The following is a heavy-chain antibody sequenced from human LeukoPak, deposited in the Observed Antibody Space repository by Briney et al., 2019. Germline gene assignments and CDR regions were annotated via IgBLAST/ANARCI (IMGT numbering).Heavy chain of an antibody. CDR3: ARGHSSWYTPSTYYFDY. Sequence: PSETLSLTCSVSGYSISRGYYWAWIRQPPGKGLEWIVTMFQTRNIQYNSSLKSRVSISLDTSKNQFSLQLSSVTAADTAVYYCARGHSSWYTPSTYYFDYWGQGTLVTVSS. V-gene: IGHV4-38-2*02. D-gene: IGHD6-13*01. CDR2: MFQTRNI. CDR1: GYSISRGYY. J-gene: IGHJ4*02.